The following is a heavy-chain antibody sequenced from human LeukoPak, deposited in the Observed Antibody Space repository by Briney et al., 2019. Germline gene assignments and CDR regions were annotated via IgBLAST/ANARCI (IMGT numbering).Heavy chain of an antibody. CDR2: ISSGSTI. D-gene: IGHD6-19*01. CDR1: GFTFSSYE. V-gene: IGHV3-48*03. CDR3: ARESIAVAGAPFDY. Sequence: PGGSLRLSCAASGFTFSSYEMNWVRRAPGKGLEWVSYISSGSTIYDADSVKGRFTISRDNAKNSLYLQMNSLRAEDAAVHYCARESIAVAGAPFDYWGQGTLVTVSS. J-gene: IGHJ4*02.